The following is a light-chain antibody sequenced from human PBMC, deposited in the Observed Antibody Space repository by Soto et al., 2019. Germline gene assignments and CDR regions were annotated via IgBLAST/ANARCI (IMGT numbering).Light chain of an antibody. Sequence: DIRMTQSPSSLSASVGDTVTMTGRASQSISSHLNWYQQKPGKAPTLLMYTASNLQSGVPSRFSGSGSGTEFTLTISSLQPEDFATYYCQQLNSYPPTFGQGTRLEIK. CDR2: TAS. CDR3: QQLNSYPPT. J-gene: IGKJ5*01. CDR1: QSISSH. V-gene: IGKV1-9*01.